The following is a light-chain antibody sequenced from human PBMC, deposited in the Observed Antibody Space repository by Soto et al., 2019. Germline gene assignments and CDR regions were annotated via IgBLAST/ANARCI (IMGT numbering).Light chain of an antibody. J-gene: IGLJ3*02. V-gene: IGLV2-14*01. CDR3: NSYTTSSTWV. CDR2: EVT. CDR1: SSDVGAYDY. Sequence: QSALTQPASVSGSPGQSITISCTGTSSDVGAYDYVSWHQQHPGKAPKLIISEVTNRPSGVSNRFSGSKSGNTASLTISGLQAEDEADYYCNSYTTSSTWVFGGGTKLTVL.